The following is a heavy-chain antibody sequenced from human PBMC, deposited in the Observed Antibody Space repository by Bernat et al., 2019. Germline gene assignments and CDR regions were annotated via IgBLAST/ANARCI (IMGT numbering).Heavy chain of an antibody. CDR2: ISSSGSSI. Sequence: QVQLVASGGGLVKPGGSLRLSCEASEFTFSDYFMSWIRQAPGKGLEWVSYISSSGSSIYYTDSVKGRFTISRDNTKNSLFLQMTSLRTVDTAIYYCARGQSRTSGWFDYWGQGTLVTVSS. CDR3: ARGQSRTSGWFDY. J-gene: IGHJ4*02. V-gene: IGHV3-11*01. D-gene: IGHD6-19*01. CDR1: EFTFSDYF.